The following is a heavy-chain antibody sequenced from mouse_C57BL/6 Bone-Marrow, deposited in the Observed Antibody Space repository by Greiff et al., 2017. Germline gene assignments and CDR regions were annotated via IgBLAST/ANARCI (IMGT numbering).Heavy chain of an antibody. J-gene: IGHJ4*01. V-gene: IGHV1-82*01. CDR1: GYAFSSSW. CDR3: ATIYYGNYLYYYAMDY. CDR2: IYPGDGDT. D-gene: IGHD2-1*01. Sequence: QVHVKQSGPELVKPGASVKISCKASGYAFSSSWMNWVKQRPGKGLEWIGRIYPGDGDTNYNGKFKGKATLTADKSSSTAYMQLSSLTSEDSAVYFCATIYYGNYLYYYAMDYWGQGTSVTVSS.